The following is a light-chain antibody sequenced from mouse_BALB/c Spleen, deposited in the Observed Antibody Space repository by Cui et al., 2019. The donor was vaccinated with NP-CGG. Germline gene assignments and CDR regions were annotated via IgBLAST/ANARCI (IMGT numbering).Light chain of an antibody. Sequence: DIQMTQSPSSLSASLGGRVTITCKASQDIYNYITWYQLKPGKGPGLLIHYTSALQPGIPSWFSGSGSGKDYSFSISNLEPEDIATYYCLQYDNLMYTFGGGTKLEI. V-gene: IGKV19-93*01. J-gene: IGKJ2*01. CDR3: LQYDNLMYT. CDR1: QDIYNY. CDR2: YTS.